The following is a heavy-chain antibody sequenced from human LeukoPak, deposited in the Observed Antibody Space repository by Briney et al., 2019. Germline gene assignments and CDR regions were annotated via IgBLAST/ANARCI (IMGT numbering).Heavy chain of an antibody. CDR1: GFTFSSYG. J-gene: IGHJ4*02. V-gene: IGHV3-33*06. CDR3: AKDVLSGSYSVHFDY. Sequence: PGRSLRLSCAASGFTFSSYGMHWVRQAPGKGLEWVPVIWYDGSNKYYADSVKGRFTISRDNSKNTLYLQMNSLRAEDTAVYYCAKDVLSGSYSVHFDYWGQGTLVTVSS. CDR2: IWYDGSNK. D-gene: IGHD1-26*01.